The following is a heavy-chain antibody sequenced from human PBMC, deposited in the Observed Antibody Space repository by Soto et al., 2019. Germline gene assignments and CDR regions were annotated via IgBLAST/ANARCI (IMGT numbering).Heavy chain of an antibody. Sequence: SETLSLTCTVSGGSISSGDYYWSWIRQPPGKGLEWIGYIYYSGSTYYNPSLKSRVTISVDTSKNQFSLKLSSVTAADTAVYYCAREGGDYVSYFDYWGQGTLVTVSS. V-gene: IGHV4-30-4*01. J-gene: IGHJ4*02. CDR3: AREGGDYVSYFDY. CDR1: GGSISSGDYY. CDR2: IYYSGST. D-gene: IGHD4-17*01.